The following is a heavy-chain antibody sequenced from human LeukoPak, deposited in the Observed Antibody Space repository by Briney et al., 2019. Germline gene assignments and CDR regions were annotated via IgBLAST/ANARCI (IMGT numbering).Heavy chain of an antibody. J-gene: IGHJ4*02. Sequence: GSLRLSCAASGFTFSSCEMNWVRQAPGKGLEWVSVIFGGGKTSYAGSVQGRVTLSRDNSKNTLYLQMIRLRVEDTAVYYCAAWRGSSWFDYWGQGTLVTVSS. D-gene: IGHD6-13*01. V-gene: IGHV3-53*01. CDR3: AAWRGSSWFDY. CDR1: GFTFSSCE. CDR2: IFGGGKT.